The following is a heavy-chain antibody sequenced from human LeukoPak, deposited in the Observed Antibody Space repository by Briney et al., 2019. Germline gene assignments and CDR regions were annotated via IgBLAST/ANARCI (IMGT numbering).Heavy chain of an antibody. CDR2: INPNSGGT. CDR3: ARVSIAVAGTRIDY. J-gene: IGHJ4*02. Sequence: ASVKVSCXASGYTFTGYYMHWVRQAPRQGLEWMGRINPNSGGTNYAQKFQGRVTMTRDTSISTAYMELSRLRSDDTAVYYCARVSIAVAGTRIDYWGQGTLVTVSS. CDR1: GYTFTGYY. V-gene: IGHV1-2*06. D-gene: IGHD6-19*01.